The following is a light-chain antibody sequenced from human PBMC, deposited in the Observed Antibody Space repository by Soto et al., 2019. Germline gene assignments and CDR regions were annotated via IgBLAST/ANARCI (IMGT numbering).Light chain of an antibody. CDR1: SSDVGGYNY. V-gene: IGLV2-14*01. CDR3: SSYXXXXTXXX. Sequence: QSVLTQPASVSGSPGQSITISCTGTSSDVGGYNYVSWFQQHPGKAPKLMIFEVSDRPSGISNRFSGSKSGNTASLTISGLQAEDEADYYCSSYXXXXTXXXFGTX. J-gene: IGLJ1*01. CDR2: EVS.